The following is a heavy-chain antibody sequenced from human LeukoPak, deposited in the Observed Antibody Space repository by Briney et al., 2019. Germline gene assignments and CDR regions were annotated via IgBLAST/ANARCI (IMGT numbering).Heavy chain of an antibody. Sequence: GGSLRLSCAASGFTVSSNYMSWVRQAPGKGLEWVSVIYSGGSTYYADSVKGRFTISRDNAKNSLYLQMNSLRVEDTALYYCARRAPSHDFDDWGQGTLVTVSS. CDR1: GFTVSSNY. V-gene: IGHV3-53*01. CDR2: IYSGGST. CDR3: ARRAPSHDFDD. J-gene: IGHJ4*02.